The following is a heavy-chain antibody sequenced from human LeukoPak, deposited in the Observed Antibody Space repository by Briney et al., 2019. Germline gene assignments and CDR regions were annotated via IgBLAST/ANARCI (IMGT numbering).Heavy chain of an antibody. CDR1: GGSISSYY. D-gene: IGHD6-19*01. Sequence: KPSETLSLACTVSGGSISSYYWSWIRQPAGKGLEWIGRIYTSGSTNYNPSLKSRVTISVDTSKNQFSLKLSSVTAADTAVYYCGAVAVHYYYYGRHVRGQGTTLSV. J-gene: IGHJ6*02. CDR3: GAVAVHYYYYGRHV. V-gene: IGHV4-4*07. CDR2: IYTSGST.